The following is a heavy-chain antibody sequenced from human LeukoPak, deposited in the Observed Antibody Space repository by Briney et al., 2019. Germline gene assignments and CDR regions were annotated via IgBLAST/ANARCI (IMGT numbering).Heavy chain of an antibody. D-gene: IGHD6-13*01. CDR1: GESFGGYY. CDR2: IYYGGST. Sequence: ETLSLTCAVYGESFGGYYWSWVRQAPGKGLEWVSVIYYGGSTYYADSVKGRFTISRDNSKNTLYLQMNSLRAEDTAVYYCARTYSSSSYSPFDYWGQGTLVTVSS. V-gene: IGHV3-53*01. CDR3: ARTYSSSSYSPFDY. J-gene: IGHJ4*02.